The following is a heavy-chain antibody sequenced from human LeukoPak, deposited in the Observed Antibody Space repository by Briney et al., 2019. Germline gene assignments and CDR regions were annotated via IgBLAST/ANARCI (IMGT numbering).Heavy chain of an antibody. CDR1: GFTFSSYS. J-gene: IGHJ6*03. D-gene: IGHD2-2*01. CDR3: ARDQMRPYQYYMDV. V-gene: IGHV3-21*01. Sequence: GGSLRLSCAASGFTFSSYSMNWVRQAPGKGLEWVSSISSSSSYIYYADSVKGRFTIYRDNSKNTLYLQMNSLRAEDTAMYYCARDQMRPYQYYMDVWGKGTTVTVSS. CDR2: ISSSSSYI.